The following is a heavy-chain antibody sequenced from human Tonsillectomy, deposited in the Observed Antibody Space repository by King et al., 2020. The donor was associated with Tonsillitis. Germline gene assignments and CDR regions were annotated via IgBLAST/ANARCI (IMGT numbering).Heavy chain of an antibody. J-gene: IGHJ4*02. V-gene: IGHV4-59*01. CDR1: GGSISSYY. CDR3: ARDIGYYDSSGYYPTAFFDY. D-gene: IGHD3-22*01. Sequence: QLQESGPGLVKTSETLSLTCTVSGGSISSYYWNCIRQPPGRKLEWMGNVYYSGNTNYNPSLSSRVTMSVDTSKSQFSLKLTSVTAADTAVYFCARDIGYYDSSGYYPTAFFDYWGQGTLVTVSS. CDR2: VYYSGNT.